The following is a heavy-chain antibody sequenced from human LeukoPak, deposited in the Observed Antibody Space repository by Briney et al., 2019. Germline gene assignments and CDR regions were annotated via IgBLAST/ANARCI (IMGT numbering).Heavy chain of an antibody. CDR2: INWNGGST. D-gene: IGHD3-22*01. CDR3: AREHLVEIQLWWASYYYDSSGYLGRDYFDY. Sequence: GGSLRLSCAASGFTFDDYGMSWVRQAPGKGLEWVSGINWNGGSTVYADSVKGRFTISRDNSKNTLYLQMGSLRAEDMAVYYCAREHLVEIQLWWASYYYDSSGYLGRDYFDYWGQGTLVTVSS. V-gene: IGHV3-20*04. CDR1: GFTFDDYG. J-gene: IGHJ4*02.